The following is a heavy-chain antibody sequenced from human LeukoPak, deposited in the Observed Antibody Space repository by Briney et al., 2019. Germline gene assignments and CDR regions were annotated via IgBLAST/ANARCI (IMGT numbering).Heavy chain of an antibody. Sequence: ASVKVSCKASGYTFTSYYMHWVRQAPGQGLEWMGWINPNSGGTNYAQKFQGRVTMTRDTSISTAYMELSRLRSDDTAVYYCARDGDWYSSGWYYFDYWGQGTLVTVSS. V-gene: IGHV1-2*02. J-gene: IGHJ4*02. CDR3: ARDGDWYSSGWYYFDY. D-gene: IGHD6-19*01. CDR1: GYTFTSYY. CDR2: INPNSGGT.